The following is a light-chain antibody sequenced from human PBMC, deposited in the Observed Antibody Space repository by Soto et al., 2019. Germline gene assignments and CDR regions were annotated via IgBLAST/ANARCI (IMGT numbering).Light chain of an antibody. Sequence: PGERVTLSCRASQSVSSSYLTWYQQKPGQAPRLLIYGASTRATSIPARFSGSGSGTDLTLTISSLQPEDFAVYYCQQDYNLPLTFGGGTKVDIK. CDR1: QSVSSSY. CDR2: GAS. V-gene: IGKV3D-7*01. J-gene: IGKJ4*01. CDR3: QQDYNLPLT.